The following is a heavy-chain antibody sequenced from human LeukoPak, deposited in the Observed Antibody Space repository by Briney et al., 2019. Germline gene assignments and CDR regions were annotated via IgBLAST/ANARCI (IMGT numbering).Heavy chain of an antibody. D-gene: IGHD5-18*01. J-gene: IGHJ4*02. CDR2: IYYSGST. CDR1: GGSISSSSNY. Sequence: PSETLSLICTVSGGSISSSSNYWGWIRQPPGKGLEWIGSIYYSGSTYYNPSLKSRVTISVDTSKNQFSLKLSSVTAADTAVYYCARDTAMVSGFDYWGQGTLVTVSS. CDR3: ARDTAMVSGFDY. V-gene: IGHV4-39*07.